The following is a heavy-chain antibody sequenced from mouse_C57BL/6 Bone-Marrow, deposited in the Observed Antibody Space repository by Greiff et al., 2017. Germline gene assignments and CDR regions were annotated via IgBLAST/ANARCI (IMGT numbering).Heavy chain of an antibody. Sequence: QVQLQQPGAELVRPGTSVKLSCKASGYTFTSYWMHWVKQRPGQGLEWIGVIDPSDSYTNYNQKFKGKATLTVDTSSSTAYMQLSSLTSEDSAVYYWARWGWLLRGGFAYWGQGTLVTVSA. V-gene: IGHV1-59*01. CDR3: ARWGWLLRGGFAY. CDR2: IDPSDSYT. CDR1: GYTFTSYW. D-gene: IGHD2-3*01. J-gene: IGHJ3*01.